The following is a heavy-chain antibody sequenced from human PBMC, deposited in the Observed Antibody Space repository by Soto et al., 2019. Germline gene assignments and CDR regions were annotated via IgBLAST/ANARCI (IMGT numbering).Heavy chain of an antibody. CDR2: ISHDGSNK. V-gene: IGHV3-30*18. Sequence: GGSPRLSCAASGFTFSSYGMHWVRQAPGKGLEWVAVISHDGSNKHCADSVKGRFTISRDNSKNTLYLQMNSLRAEDTAVYYCAKDHEGHWALDYWGQGTLVTVSS. CDR3: AKDHEGHWALDY. J-gene: IGHJ4*02. D-gene: IGHD7-27*01. CDR1: GFTFSSYG.